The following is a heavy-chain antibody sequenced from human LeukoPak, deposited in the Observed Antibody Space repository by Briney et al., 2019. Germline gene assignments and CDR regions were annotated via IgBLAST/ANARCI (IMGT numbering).Heavy chain of an antibody. D-gene: IGHD6-13*01. J-gene: IGHJ4*02. Sequence: GGSLRLSCAASGFXFSTHAVSWVRQAPGKGLEWVSDISASGGSTYYADSVKGRFTVSRDNSKNTLYLQMSSLRADDTAVYYCAKGPRQQLVTRFDNWGQGTLVTVSS. CDR2: ISASGGST. CDR3: AKGPRQQLVTRFDN. V-gene: IGHV3-23*01. CDR1: GFXFSTHA.